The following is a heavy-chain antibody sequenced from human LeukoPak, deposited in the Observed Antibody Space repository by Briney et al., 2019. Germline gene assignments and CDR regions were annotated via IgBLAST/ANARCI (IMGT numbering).Heavy chain of an antibody. D-gene: IGHD6-19*01. CDR1: GYTFTSYY. CDR3: ARDPSSGPSDNWFDP. J-gene: IGHJ5*02. CDR2: INPNGGST. Sequence: GASVKVSCKASGYTFTSYYMHWVRQAPGQGLEWMGIINPNGGSTSYAQKFQGRVTMTRDTSTSTVYMELSSLRSEDTAVYYCARDPSSGPSDNWFDPWGQGTLVTVSS. V-gene: IGHV1-46*01.